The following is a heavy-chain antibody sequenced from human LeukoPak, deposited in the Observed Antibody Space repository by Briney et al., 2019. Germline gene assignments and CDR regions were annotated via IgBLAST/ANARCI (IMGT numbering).Heavy chain of an antibody. Sequence: SETLSLTCTVSGGSISSYYWSWIRQPPGKGLEWIGYIYYSGSTNYNPSLKSRVTISVDTSKNQFSLKLSSVTAADTAVYYCARQNIAVAGTAYFDYWGQGTLVTVSS. CDR3: ARQNIAVAGTAYFDY. CDR1: GGSISSYY. D-gene: IGHD6-19*01. J-gene: IGHJ4*02. V-gene: IGHV4-59*08. CDR2: IYYSGST.